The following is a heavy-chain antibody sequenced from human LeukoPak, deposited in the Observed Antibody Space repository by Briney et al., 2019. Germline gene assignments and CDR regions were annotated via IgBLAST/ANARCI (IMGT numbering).Heavy chain of an antibody. CDR3: AKASMVYAGSGAFDI. Sequence: ASVKVSCKASGYTFTSYAMHWVRQAPGQRLEWMGWINAGNGNTKYSQKFQGRVTITRDTSASTAYMELSSLRSEDTAVYYCAKASMVYAGSGAFDIWGQGTMVTVSS. D-gene: IGHD2-8*01. V-gene: IGHV1-3*01. J-gene: IGHJ3*02. CDR1: GYTFTSYA. CDR2: INAGNGNT.